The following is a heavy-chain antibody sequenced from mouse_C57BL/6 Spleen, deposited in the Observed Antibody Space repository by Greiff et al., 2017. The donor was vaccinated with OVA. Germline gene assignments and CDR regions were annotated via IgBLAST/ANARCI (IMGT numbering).Heavy chain of an antibody. V-gene: IGHV1-52*01. CDR1: GYTFTSYW. Sequence: QVQLQQPGAELVRPGSSVKLSCKASGYTFTSYWMHWVKQRPIQGLEWIGNIDPSDSETHYNQKFKDKATLTVDKSSSTAYMQLSSLTSEDSAVYDCARGTQATGWFAYWGQGTLVTVSA. CDR2: IDPSDSET. D-gene: IGHD3-2*02. J-gene: IGHJ3*01. CDR3: ARGTQATGWFAY.